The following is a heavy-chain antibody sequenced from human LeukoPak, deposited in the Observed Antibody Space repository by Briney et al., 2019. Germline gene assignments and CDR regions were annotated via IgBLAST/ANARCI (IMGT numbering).Heavy chain of an antibody. V-gene: IGHV1-8*01. J-gene: IGHJ4*02. CDR1: GYTFAGYD. CDR3: AMEAYSRIPNPSRFDY. CDR2: MNPNSGNA. Sequence: ASVKVSCKASGYTFAGYDIYWVRQATGQGLEWMGWMNPNSGNANSAQKFQGRITMTRDTSIDTAYMELSSLRSEDTAVYYCAMEAYSRIPNPSRFDYWGQGTLVTVSS. D-gene: IGHD1-26*01.